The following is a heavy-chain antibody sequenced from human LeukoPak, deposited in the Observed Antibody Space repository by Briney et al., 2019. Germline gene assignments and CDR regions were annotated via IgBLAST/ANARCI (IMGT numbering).Heavy chain of an antibody. CDR2: IIPIFGTA. CDR1: GGTFSSYA. V-gene: IGHV1-69*13. Sequence: GASVKVSCKAFGGTFSSYAISWVRQAPGQGLEWMGGIIPIFGTANYAQKFQGRVTITADESTSTAYMELSSLRSEDTAVYYCARDRDCSGGSCPAVFDYWGQGTLVTVSS. D-gene: IGHD2-15*01. J-gene: IGHJ4*02. CDR3: ARDRDCSGGSCPAVFDY.